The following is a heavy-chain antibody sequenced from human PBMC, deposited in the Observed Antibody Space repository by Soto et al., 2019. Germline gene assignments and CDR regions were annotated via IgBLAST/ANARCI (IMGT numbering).Heavy chain of an antibody. J-gene: IGHJ4*02. CDR3: ARDSHGYDSSGYYYEGLRY. CDR1: GFTFSSYW. D-gene: IGHD3-22*01. Sequence: EVQLVESGGGLVQPGGSLRLSCAASGFTFSSYWMSWVRQAPGKGLEWVANIKQDGSEKYYVDSVKGRFTISRDNAKNSLYLQMNILRAEDTAVYYCARDSHGYDSSGYYYEGLRYWGQGTLVTVSS. CDR2: IKQDGSEK. V-gene: IGHV3-7*03.